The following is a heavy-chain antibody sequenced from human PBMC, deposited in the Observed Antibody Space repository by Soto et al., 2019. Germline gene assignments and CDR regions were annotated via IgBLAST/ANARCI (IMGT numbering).Heavy chain of an antibody. CDR2: ISWNSGNI. J-gene: IGHJ4*02. D-gene: IGHD2-15*01. CDR3: ANVKCRGGSCHMEY. V-gene: IGHV3-9*03. Sequence: GGSLRLSCAASGFTFDDYAMHWVRQAPGKGLGWVSGISWNSGNIGYADSVKGRFTISRDNAKNSLYLQMNSLRAEDMALYYSANVKCRGGSCHMEYWCQAILVNVS. CDR1: GFTFDDYA.